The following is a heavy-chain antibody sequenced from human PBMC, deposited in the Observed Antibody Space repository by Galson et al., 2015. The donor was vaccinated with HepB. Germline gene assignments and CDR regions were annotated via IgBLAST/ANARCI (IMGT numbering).Heavy chain of an antibody. V-gene: IGHV5-51*03. CDR1: GYSFTSYW. J-gene: IGHJ4*02. Sequence: QSGAEVKKPGESLKISCKGSGYSFTSYWIGWVRQMPGKGLEWMGIIYPDDSDTRYSPSFEGQVTISADKSITTAYLQWSSLKASDSAIYYCARRVKLAAGTRYFDYWGQGTLVTVSS. CDR2: IYPDDSDT. CDR3: ARRVKLAAGTRYFDY. D-gene: IGHD6-13*01.